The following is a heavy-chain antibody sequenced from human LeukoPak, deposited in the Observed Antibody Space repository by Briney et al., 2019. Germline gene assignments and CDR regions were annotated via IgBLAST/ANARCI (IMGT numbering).Heavy chain of an antibody. D-gene: IGHD3-3*01. J-gene: IGHJ4*02. CDR1: GYTFTSYY. CDR3: ARARNDYDFWSGYSPANYFDY. V-gene: IGHV1-46*01. Sequence: ASVKVSCKASGYTFTSYYMHWVRQAPGQGLEWMGIINPSGGSTSYAQKFQGRVTMTRDTSTSTVYMELSSLRSEDPAVYYCARARNDYDFWSGYSPANYFDYWGQGTLVTVSS. CDR2: INPSGGST.